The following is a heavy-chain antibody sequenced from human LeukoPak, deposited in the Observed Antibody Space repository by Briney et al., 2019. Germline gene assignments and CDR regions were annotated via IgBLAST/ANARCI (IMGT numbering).Heavy chain of an antibody. J-gene: IGHJ3*02. CDR1: GGSISSYY. CDR3: ARSPTRRDAFDI. V-gene: IGHV4-59*01. CDR2: IYYSGST. Sequence: SETLSLTCTVSGGSISSYYWSWIRQPPGKGREWIGYIYYSGSTNYNPSLKSRVTISVDTSKNQFSLKLSSVTAADTAVYYCARSPTRRDAFDIWGQGTMVTVSS.